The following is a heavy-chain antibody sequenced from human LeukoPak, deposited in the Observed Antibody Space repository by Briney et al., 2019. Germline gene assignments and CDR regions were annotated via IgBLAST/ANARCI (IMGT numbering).Heavy chain of an antibody. D-gene: IGHD3-9*01. Sequence: PGGSLRLSCAASGFTFSSYSMNWVRQAPGKGLEWVSSISSSSSYIYYADSVKGRFTISRDNAKNSLYLQMNSLRAEDTAVYYCARTDYDILTGYYDLPSTFDYWGQGTLVTVSS. J-gene: IGHJ4*02. V-gene: IGHV3-21*01. CDR3: ARTDYDILTGYYDLPSTFDY. CDR1: GFTFSSYS. CDR2: ISSSSSYI.